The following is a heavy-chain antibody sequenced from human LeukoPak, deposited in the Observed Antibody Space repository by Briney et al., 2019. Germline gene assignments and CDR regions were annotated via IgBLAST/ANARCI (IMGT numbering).Heavy chain of an antibody. J-gene: IGHJ4*02. D-gene: IGHD3-10*01. CDR2: IYYSGST. CDR3: ARTSRWGTMVRGATADY. CDR1: GGSISSYY. V-gene: IGHV4-59*01. Sequence: SETLSLTCTVSGGSISSYYWSWIRQPPGKGLEWIGYIYYSGSTNYNPSLKSRVTISVDTSKNQFSLKLSSVTAADTAVYYCARTSRWGTMVRGATADYWGQGTLVTVSS.